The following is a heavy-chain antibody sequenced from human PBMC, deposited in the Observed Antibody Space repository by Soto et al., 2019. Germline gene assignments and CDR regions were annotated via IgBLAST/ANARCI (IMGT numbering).Heavy chain of an antibody. Sequence: EVQVVESGGGLVQPGGSLRLSCAASGFTFSSYWMYWVRQAPGKGLEWVSRIDHDGPTDYADSVRGRFTISRDNADNTLYLPLNGLSPEDTAVDYCVRDSHGDYWGQGNLVTVSS. V-gene: IGHV3-74*02. J-gene: IGHJ4*02. CDR3: VRDSHGDY. D-gene: IGHD3-22*01. CDR2: IDHDGPT. CDR1: GFTFSSYW.